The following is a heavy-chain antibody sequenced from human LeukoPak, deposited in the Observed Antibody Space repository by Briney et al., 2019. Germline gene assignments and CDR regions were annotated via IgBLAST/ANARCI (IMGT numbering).Heavy chain of an antibody. CDR3: ARLSLKGGDYYDSSGYDPSDY. CDR1: GGSFSGYY. Sequence: IPSETLSLTCAVYGGSFSGYYWSWIRQPPGKGLEWIGEINHSGSTNYNPSLKSRVTISVDTSKNQFSLKLSSVTAADTAVYYCARLSLKGGDYYDSSGYDPSDYWGQGALVTVSS. J-gene: IGHJ4*02. V-gene: IGHV4-34*01. D-gene: IGHD3-22*01. CDR2: INHSGST.